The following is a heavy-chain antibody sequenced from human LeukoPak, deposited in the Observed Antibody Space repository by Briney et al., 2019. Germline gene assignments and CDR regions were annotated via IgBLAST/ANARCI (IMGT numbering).Heavy chain of an antibody. CDR2: IYNDGSRT. Sequence: GGSLRLSCAASGFTVTSNYMSWVRQAPGKGLEWVSLIYNDGSRTYYADSVRGRFTISRDNSKNTLYLQMNSLRAEDTAVYYCARDYGNVDTAMEAFDIWGQGTMVTVSS. J-gene: IGHJ3*02. CDR3: ARDYGNVDTAMEAFDI. CDR1: GFTVTSNY. V-gene: IGHV3-53*05. D-gene: IGHD5-18*01.